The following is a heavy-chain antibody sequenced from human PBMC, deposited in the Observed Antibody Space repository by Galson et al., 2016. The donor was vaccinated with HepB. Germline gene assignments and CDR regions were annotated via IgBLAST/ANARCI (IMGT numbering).Heavy chain of an antibody. CDR2: ISSSSSYI. Sequence: SLRLSCAASGFTFSTYSMNWVRQAPGKGLEWVSSISSSSSYIYYAGSVKGRFTISRDNAKNSLYLQMNSLRAEDTAVYYCARASGYNWNYLMIFNYFDYWGQGTLVTVSS. J-gene: IGHJ4*02. D-gene: IGHD1-7*01. V-gene: IGHV3-21*01. CDR3: ARASGYNWNYLMIFNYFDY. CDR1: GFTFSTYS.